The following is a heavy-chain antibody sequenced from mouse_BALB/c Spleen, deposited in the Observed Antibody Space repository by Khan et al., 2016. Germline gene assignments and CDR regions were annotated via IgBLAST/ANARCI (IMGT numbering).Heavy chain of an antibody. CDR3: AREGNYFDY. CDR1: GYTFTSYN. J-gene: IGHJ2*01. D-gene: IGHD2-14*01. Sequence: QVQLQQPGAELVKPGASVKMSCKASGYTFTSYNMHWVKQTPGQGLEWIGAIYPGNGDTSYNQKFKGKATLTADKSSSTAYMQLSSLTSEDSAVYYCAREGNYFDYWGQGTTRTVSS. V-gene: IGHV1-12*01. CDR2: IYPGNGDT.